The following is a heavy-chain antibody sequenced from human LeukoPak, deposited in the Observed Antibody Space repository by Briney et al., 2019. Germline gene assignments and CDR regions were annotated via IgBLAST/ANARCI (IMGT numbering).Heavy chain of an antibody. Sequence: SQTLSLTCTVSGGSISSGSYYWSWIRQPAGKGLEWIGRIYTSGRTNYNPSLKSRVTISVDTSKNQFSLKLSSVTAAGTAVYYCVGVVTSPDAFDIWGRGTMVTVSS. D-gene: IGHD2-21*02. V-gene: IGHV4-61*02. CDR2: IYTSGRT. CDR3: VGVVTSPDAFDI. CDR1: GGSISSGSYY. J-gene: IGHJ3*02.